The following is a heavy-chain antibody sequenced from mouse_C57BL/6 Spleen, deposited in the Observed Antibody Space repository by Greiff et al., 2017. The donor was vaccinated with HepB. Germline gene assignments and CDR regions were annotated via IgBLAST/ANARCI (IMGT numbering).Heavy chain of an antibody. J-gene: IGHJ1*03. CDR2: IDPNSGGT. Sequence: VQLQQSGAELVKPGASVKLSCKASGYTFTSYWMHWVKQRPGRGLEWIGRIDPNSGGTKYNEKFKSKATLTVDKPSSTAYMQLSSLTSEDSAVFYCARQAITTVVAHWYFDVWGTGTTVTVSS. V-gene: IGHV1-72*01. CDR1: GYTFTSYW. CDR3: ARQAITTVVAHWYFDV. D-gene: IGHD1-1*01.